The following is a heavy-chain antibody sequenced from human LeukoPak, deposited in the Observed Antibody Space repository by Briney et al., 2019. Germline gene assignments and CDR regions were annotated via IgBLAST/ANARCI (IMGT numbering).Heavy chain of an antibody. CDR2: IYYSGST. D-gene: IGHD6-13*01. V-gene: IGHV4-31*03. CDR3: ARVRRSSSWYKWFDP. J-gene: IGHJ5*02. Sequence: SETLSLTCTVSGGSISSGGYYWSWIRQHPGKGLKWIGYIYYSGSTYYNPSLKGRVTISVDTSKNQFSLKLSSVTAADTAVYYCARVRRSSSWYKWFDPWGQGTLVTVSS. CDR1: GGSISSGGYY.